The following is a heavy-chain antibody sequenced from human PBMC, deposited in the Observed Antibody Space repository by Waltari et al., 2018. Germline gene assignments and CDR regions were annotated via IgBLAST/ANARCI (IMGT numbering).Heavy chain of an antibody. CDR3: ATEAAARPTRYDY. CDR1: GYTFTGYY. V-gene: IGHV1-69-2*01. CDR2: VDPEDGET. D-gene: IGHD6-6*01. J-gene: IGHJ4*02. Sequence: VQLVQSGAEVKKPGASVKVSCKASGYTFTGYYMHWVQQAPGKGLEWMGLVDPEDGETIYAEKFQGRVTMTEDTSTDTAYMELSSLRSEDTAVYYCATEAAARPTRYDYWGQGTLVTVSS.